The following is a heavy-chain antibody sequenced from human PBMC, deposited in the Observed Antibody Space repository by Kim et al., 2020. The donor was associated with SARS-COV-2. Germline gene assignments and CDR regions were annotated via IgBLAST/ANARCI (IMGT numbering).Heavy chain of an antibody. V-gene: IGHV3-11*01. J-gene: IGHJ3*02. CDR1: GFTFSDYY. Sequence: GGSLRLSCAASGFTFSDYYMSWIRQAPGKGLEWVSYISSSGSTIYYADSVKGRFTISRDNAKNSLYPQMNSLRAEDTAVYYCARVTRITIFGVVIIGAFDIWGQGTMVTVSS. D-gene: IGHD3-3*01. CDR3: ARVTRITIFGVVIIGAFDI. CDR2: ISSSGSTI.